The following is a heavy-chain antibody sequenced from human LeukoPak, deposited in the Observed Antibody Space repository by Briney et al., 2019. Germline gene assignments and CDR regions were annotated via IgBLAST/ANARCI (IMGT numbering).Heavy chain of an antibody. V-gene: IGHV3-30*04. J-gene: IGHJ4*02. CDR2: ISYDGSYK. CDR1: RFTFRSYA. CDR3: ARGSWFCDF. D-gene: IGHD6-13*01. Sequence: GGSLRLSCAASRFTFRSYAMHWVRQAPGKGLEWVAVISYDGSYKHYADAVKGRFIASRDNSKNTLFLQIDSLTTEDTAVYYCARGSWFCDFWGQGTQVTVSS.